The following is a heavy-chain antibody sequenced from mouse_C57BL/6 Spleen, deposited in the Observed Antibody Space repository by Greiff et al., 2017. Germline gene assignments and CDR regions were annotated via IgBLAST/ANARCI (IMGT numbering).Heavy chain of an antibody. CDR1: GFTFSSYA. J-gene: IGHJ3*01. Sequence: EVMLVESGGGLVKPGGSLKLSCAASGFTFSSYAMSWVRQTPEKRLEWVATISDGGSYTYYPDNVKGRFTISRDKAKNNLYLQMSHLKSEDTAMYYCAREDDSAWFAYWGQGTLVTVSA. CDR3: AREDDSAWFAY. CDR2: ISDGGSYT. V-gene: IGHV5-4*01. D-gene: IGHD2-4*01.